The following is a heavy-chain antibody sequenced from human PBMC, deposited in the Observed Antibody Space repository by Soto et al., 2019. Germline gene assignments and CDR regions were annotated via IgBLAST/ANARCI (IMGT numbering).Heavy chain of an antibody. V-gene: IGHV1-46*01. CDR2: INPSDGTT. CDR1: GLTFSNSA. CDR3: ETSLQLRKGWAFDY. Sequence: ASVKVSCKASGLTFSNSAVQWVRQAPGQGLEWVGIINPSDGTTSYAQKFQGRVTMTRDTSTNTVYMDLSSLRSEDTAVYYCETSLQLRKGWAFDYWGQGTLVTVSS. J-gene: IGHJ4*02. D-gene: IGHD1-7*01.